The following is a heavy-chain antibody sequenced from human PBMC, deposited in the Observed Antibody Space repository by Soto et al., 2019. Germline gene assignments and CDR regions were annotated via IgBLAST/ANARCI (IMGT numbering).Heavy chain of an antibody. CDR3: ARDPWVGDIGDY. CDR2: IYSGGNT. V-gene: IGHV3-66*01. D-gene: IGHD4-17*01. CDR1: GFTVGSAY. Sequence: DVQLVEAGGGLVLRGESLRLSCAASGFTVGSAYMSWVRQAPGKGLEWVAGIYSGGNTYYADSVKGRFTISRDTSKNRLYLQMNSRRAEDAAIYYCARDPWVGDIGDYWGQGTLVTVSS. J-gene: IGHJ4*02.